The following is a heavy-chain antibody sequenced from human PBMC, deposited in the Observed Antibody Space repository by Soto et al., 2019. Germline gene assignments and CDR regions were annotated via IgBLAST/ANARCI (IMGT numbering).Heavy chain of an antibody. D-gene: IGHD6-19*01. CDR2: ISYDGSNK. Sequence: QVQLVESGGGVVQPGRSLRLSCAASGFTFSSYAMHWVRQAPGKGLEWVAVISYDGSNKYYADSVKGRFTISRDNSKNTLYLQMNSLRAEDTAVYYCARDPRGAVAGRFDYWGQGTLVTVSS. CDR1: GFTFSSYA. J-gene: IGHJ4*02. V-gene: IGHV3-30-3*01. CDR3: ARDPRGAVAGRFDY.